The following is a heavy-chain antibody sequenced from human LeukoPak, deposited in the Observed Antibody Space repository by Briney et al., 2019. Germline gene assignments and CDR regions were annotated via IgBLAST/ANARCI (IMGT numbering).Heavy chain of an antibody. D-gene: IGHD3-22*01. V-gene: IGHV3-30*07. J-gene: IGHJ4*02. CDR1: GFTFSSFA. CDR2: ISYDGNNK. CDR3: ARRAGDYSHPYDY. Sequence: AGGSLRLSCAASGFTFSSFALHWVRQAPGKGLQWVAVISYDGNNKYYADSVKGRFTISRDSSKNTLYLQMNSLRAEDTAVYYCARRAGDYSHPYDYWGQGTLVTVSS.